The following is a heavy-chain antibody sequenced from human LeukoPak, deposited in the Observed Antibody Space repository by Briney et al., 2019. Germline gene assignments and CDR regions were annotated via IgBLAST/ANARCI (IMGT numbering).Heavy chain of an antibody. D-gene: IGHD1-26*01. CDR3: ASHFYVGSYGYFDY. V-gene: IGHV3-7*01. CDR1: GFTFSSYW. J-gene: IGHJ4*02. CDR2: IKQDGSEK. Sequence: GGSLRLSCAASGFTFSSYWMSWVRQAPGKGLEWVANIKQDGSEKYYVDSVKGRFTISRDNAKNSLYLQMNSLRAEDTAVSYCASHFYVGSYGYFDYWGQGTLVTVSS.